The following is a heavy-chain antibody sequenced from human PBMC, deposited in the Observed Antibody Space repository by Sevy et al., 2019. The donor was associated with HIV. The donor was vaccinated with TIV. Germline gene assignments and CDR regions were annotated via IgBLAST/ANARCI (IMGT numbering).Heavy chain of an antibody. CDR2: ISGSGGYT. Sequence: GGSLRLSCAASGFIFSSYVMSWVRQAPGKGLEWVSSISGSGGYTYYADSVKGRFTISRDNSKNTLYLQMNSLRAEDTAVYYCAKDFGTSLGLYCSGGSCYGGYFDYWGQGTLVTVSS. CDR3: AKDFGTSLGLYCSGGSCYGGYFDY. D-gene: IGHD2-15*01. CDR1: GFIFSSYV. J-gene: IGHJ4*02. V-gene: IGHV3-23*01.